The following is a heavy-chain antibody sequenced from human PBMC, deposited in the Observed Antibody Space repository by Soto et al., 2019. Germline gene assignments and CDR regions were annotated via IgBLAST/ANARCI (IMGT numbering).Heavy chain of an antibody. V-gene: IGHV5-51*01. Sequence: GESLKISCKGSGYSFTSYWIGWVRQMPGKGLEWMGIIYPGDSDTRYSPSFQGQVTISADKSISTAYLQWSSLKASDTAMYYCARQPISKDYYYYMDVWGKGTTVTVSS. CDR3: ARQPISKDYYYYMDV. CDR2: IYPGDSDT. CDR1: GYSFTSYW. J-gene: IGHJ6*03.